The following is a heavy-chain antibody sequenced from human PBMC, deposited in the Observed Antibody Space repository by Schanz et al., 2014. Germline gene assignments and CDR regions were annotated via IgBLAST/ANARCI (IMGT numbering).Heavy chain of an antibody. Sequence: QVQLVQSGAEVKKPGASVKVSCKVSGYSLNELSMHWVRQAPGQGLEWMGIINPSGGSTSYAQKFQGRVTMTRDTSTSTVYMEVSGLRSEDTAVYYCAKVDRTRYYAMDVWGQGTLVTASS. CDR1: GYSLNELS. CDR3: AKVDRTRYYAMDV. D-gene: IGHD3-9*01. J-gene: IGHJ6*02. CDR2: INPSGGST. V-gene: IGHV1-46*02.